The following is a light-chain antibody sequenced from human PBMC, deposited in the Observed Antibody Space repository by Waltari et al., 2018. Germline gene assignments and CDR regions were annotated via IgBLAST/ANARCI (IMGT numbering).Light chain of an antibody. J-gene: IGKJ2*03. CDR3: QQSYSTLDS. V-gene: IGKV1-39*01. CDR2: SAS. Sequence: DLQMTQSTSSLSASVGDRVTISYLEAQNIRNYLNWHQPSPGQAPNLLIHSASNLQEGVPSRFSGSGSGTDFTLTISSLQAADFATYYCQQSYSTLDSFGQGTK. CDR1: QNIRNY.